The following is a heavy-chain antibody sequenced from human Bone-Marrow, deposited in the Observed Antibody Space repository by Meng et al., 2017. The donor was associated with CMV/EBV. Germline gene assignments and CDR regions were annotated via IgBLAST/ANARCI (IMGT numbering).Heavy chain of an antibody. Sequence: SGFTFSSYARSWVRQSPGKGLEWVSAISGSGGSTYYADSVKGRFTISRDNSKNTLYLQMNSLRAEDTAVYYCAKSRGYSSSSGGGYWGQGTLVTVSS. D-gene: IGHD6-6*01. V-gene: IGHV3-23*01. CDR2: ISGSGGST. J-gene: IGHJ4*02. CDR1: GFTFSSYA. CDR3: AKSRGYSSSSGGGY.